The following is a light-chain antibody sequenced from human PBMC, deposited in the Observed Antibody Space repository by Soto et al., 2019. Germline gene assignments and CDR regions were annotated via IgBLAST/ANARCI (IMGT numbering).Light chain of an antibody. CDR3: CSYAGSYTFV. V-gene: IGLV2-11*01. Sequence: QSALTQPRSVSGSPGQSVTISCTVTSNDVGGYKYVSWYQQYPGKAPKLMIYDVSKRPSGVPDRFSGSKSGNTASLTISGLQAEDEADYYCCSYAGSYTFVFGTGTKVTVL. J-gene: IGLJ1*01. CDR2: DVS. CDR1: SNDVGGYKY.